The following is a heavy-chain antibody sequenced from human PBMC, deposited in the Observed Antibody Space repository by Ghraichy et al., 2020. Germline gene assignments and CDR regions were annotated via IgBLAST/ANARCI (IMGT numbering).Heavy chain of an antibody. CDR2: ISASGGST. CDR3: AKGYLGYSLSPGY. D-gene: IGHD5-18*01. Sequence: GGSLRLSCEASGFTFSNYAMSWVRQAPGKGLEWVSGISASGGSTSNADSVKGRFTISRDNSKNTLFLLMNSLRADDTAVYYCAKGYLGYSLSPGYWGQGTLVTVSS. CDR1: GFTFSNYA. J-gene: IGHJ4*02. V-gene: IGHV3-23*01.